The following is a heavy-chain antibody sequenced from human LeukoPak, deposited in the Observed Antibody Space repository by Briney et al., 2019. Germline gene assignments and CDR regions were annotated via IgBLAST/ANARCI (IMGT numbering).Heavy chain of an antibody. CDR3: ARTYFLRSWFDP. J-gene: IGHJ5*02. Sequence: SETPSLTCAVYGGSFSGYYWSWIRQPPGKGLEWIGEINHSGSTNYNPSLKSRVTISVDTSKNQFSLKLSSVTAADTAVYYCARTYFLRSWFDPWGQGTLVTVSS. V-gene: IGHV4-34*01. CDR2: INHSGST. D-gene: IGHD3-10*01. CDR1: GGSFSGYY.